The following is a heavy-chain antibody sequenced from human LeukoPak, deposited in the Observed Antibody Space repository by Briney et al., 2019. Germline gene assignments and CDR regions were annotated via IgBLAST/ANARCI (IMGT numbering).Heavy chain of an antibody. J-gene: IGHJ5*02. V-gene: IGHV1-2*04. D-gene: IGHD4-23*01. Sequence: ASVKVSCKASGYTFTGYYMHWVRQAPGQGLEWMGRINPNSGGTNYAQKFQGWVTMTRDTSISTAYMELSRLRSDDTAVYYCASRVYDYGGFDPWGQGTLVTVSS. CDR1: GYTFTGYY. CDR2: INPNSGGT. CDR3: ASRVYDYGGFDP.